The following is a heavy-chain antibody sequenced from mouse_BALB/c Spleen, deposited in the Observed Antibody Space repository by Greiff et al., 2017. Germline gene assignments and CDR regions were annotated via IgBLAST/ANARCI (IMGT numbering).Heavy chain of an antibody. Sequence: VQLKESGPGLVAPSQSLSITCTVSGFSLTSYGVHWVRQPPGKGLEWLGVIWAGGSTNYNSALMSRLSISKDNSKSQVFLKMNSLQTDDTAMYYCAREDDYGYYAMDYWGQGTSVTVSS. D-gene: IGHD2-4*01. CDR2: IWAGGST. CDR3: AREDDYGYYAMDY. V-gene: IGHV2-9*02. J-gene: IGHJ4*01. CDR1: GFSLTSYG.